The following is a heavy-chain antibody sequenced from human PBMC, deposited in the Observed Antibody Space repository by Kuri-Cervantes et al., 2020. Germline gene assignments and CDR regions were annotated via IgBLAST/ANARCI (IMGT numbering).Heavy chain of an antibody. CDR3: ASAITRGYSYEDQYYYYGMDV. CDR2: IIPILGIA. CDR1: GGTFSSYT. D-gene: IGHD5-18*01. J-gene: IGHJ6*02. V-gene: IGHV1-69*02. Sequence: SVKVSCKASGGTFSSYTISWVRQAPGQGLEWMGRIIPILGIANYAQKFQGRVTITADESTSTAYMELSSLRSEDTAVYYCASAITRGYSYEDQYYYYGMDVWGQGTTVTVSS.